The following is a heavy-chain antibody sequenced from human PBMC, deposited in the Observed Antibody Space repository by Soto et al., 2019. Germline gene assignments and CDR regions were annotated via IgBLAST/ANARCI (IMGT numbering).Heavy chain of an antibody. D-gene: IGHD3-22*01. Sequence: EVQLLESGGGLVQPGGSLRLSCAASGFTFSSYAMSWVRQAPGKGLEWVSAISGSGGSTYYADSVKGRFTISRDNSKNTLYLQMNSLRAEDTAVYYCAKDGFLARPYYDSSGYYPYWYFDLWGRGTLVTVSS. V-gene: IGHV3-23*01. CDR2: ISGSGGST. J-gene: IGHJ2*01. CDR3: AKDGFLARPYYDSSGYYPYWYFDL. CDR1: GFTFSSYA.